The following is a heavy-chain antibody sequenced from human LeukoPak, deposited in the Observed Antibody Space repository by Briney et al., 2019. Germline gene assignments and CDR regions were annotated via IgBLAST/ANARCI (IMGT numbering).Heavy chain of an antibody. CDR2: ISSSGSTI. CDR1: GFTFNTYE. Sequence: GGSLRLSCAASGFTFNTYEMNWVRQAPGKGLEWFSYISSSGSTIYYADSVKGRFTISRDNAKNSLYLQMNSLRAADTAVYYCARGRVTGDYVRDFDYWGQGTLVTVSS. J-gene: IGHJ4*02. V-gene: IGHV3-48*03. CDR3: ARGRVTGDYVRDFDY. D-gene: IGHD4-17*01.